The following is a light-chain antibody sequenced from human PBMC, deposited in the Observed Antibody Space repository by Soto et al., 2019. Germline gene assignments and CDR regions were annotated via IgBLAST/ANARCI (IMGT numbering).Light chain of an antibody. J-gene: IGKJ1*01. V-gene: IGKV1-5*03. CDR1: QSISSW. CDR2: KAS. Sequence: EIQMTPFPSTLCASVGDRVTITCRASQSISSWLAWYQQKPGKAPKLLIYKASSLESGVPSRFSGSGSGTQSTPTISSLQPDDFATYYCQQYNTYWTFGQGTKVDIK. CDR3: QQYNTYWT.